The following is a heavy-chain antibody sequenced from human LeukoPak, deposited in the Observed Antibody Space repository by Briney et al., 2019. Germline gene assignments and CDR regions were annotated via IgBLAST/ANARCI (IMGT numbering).Heavy chain of an antibody. J-gene: IGHJ4*02. D-gene: IGHD1-26*01. V-gene: IGHV1-69*05. Sequence: SVKVSFKASGGTFSSYAISWVRHAPGQGLEWMGGIIPMFGTANYAQEFQGRVTITTEESTSTAYMELSSLGSEDTAMYYCARVCARGGEISGSYYYWGQVTLVTVSS. CDR2: IIPMFGTA. CDR3: ARVCARGGEISGSYYY. CDR1: GGTFSSYA.